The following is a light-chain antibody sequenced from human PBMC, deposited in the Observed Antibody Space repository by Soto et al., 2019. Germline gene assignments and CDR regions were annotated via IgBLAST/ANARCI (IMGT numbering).Light chain of an antibody. Sequence: DIQMTQSPSTLSASVGDRVTITCRASQSISSWLAWYQQKPGKAPKLLIYKASSLESGVTSRFSGSGSRTEFTLTISSLPPDDFATYYCQQYNSGGFTFGPGTKVDIK. CDR3: QQYNSGGFT. CDR2: KAS. J-gene: IGKJ3*01. CDR1: QSISSW. V-gene: IGKV1-5*03.